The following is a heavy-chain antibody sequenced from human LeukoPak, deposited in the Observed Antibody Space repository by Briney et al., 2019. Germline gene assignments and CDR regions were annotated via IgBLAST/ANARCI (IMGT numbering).Heavy chain of an antibody. CDR2: INSDGSST. Sequence: GGSLRLSCAASGFTFSSYWMHWVRQAPGKGLVWVSRINSDGSSTSYADSVKGRFTISRDNAKNTLYLQMNSLRAEDTAVYYCASVVDCSSTSCYRPRGMDVWGQGTTVTVSS. J-gene: IGHJ6*02. V-gene: IGHV3-74*01. CDR3: ASVVDCSSTSCYRPRGMDV. CDR1: GFTFSSYW. D-gene: IGHD2-2*01.